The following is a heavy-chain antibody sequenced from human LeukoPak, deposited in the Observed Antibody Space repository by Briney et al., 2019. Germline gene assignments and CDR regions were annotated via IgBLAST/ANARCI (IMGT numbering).Heavy chain of an antibody. CDR3: ARDWTKGLDDAFDI. CDR2: ISSSGSTI. Sequence: PGGSLRLSCAASGFTFSNYDINWVRQAPGKGLEWVSYISSSGSTIYYADSVKGRFTISRDNAKNSLYLQMNSLRAEDTAVYYCARDWTKGLDDAFDIWGQGTTVTVSS. CDR1: GFTFSNYD. V-gene: IGHV3-48*03. J-gene: IGHJ3*02. D-gene: IGHD3/OR15-3a*01.